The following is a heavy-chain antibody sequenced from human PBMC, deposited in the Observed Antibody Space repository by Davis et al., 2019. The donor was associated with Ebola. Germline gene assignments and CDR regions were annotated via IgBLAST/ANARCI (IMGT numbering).Heavy chain of an antibody. CDR3: ARGPDYYGSGSYEENWFDP. J-gene: IGHJ5*02. V-gene: IGHV3-23*01. Sequence: GESLKISCAASGFTFTNYAMNWVRQAPGKGLEWVSAISGSGGSTYYADSVKGRFTISRDNSKNTLYLQMNSLRAEDTAVYYCARGPDYYGSGSYEENWFDPWGQGTLVTVSS. CDR1: GFTFTNYA. D-gene: IGHD3-10*01. CDR2: ISGSGGST.